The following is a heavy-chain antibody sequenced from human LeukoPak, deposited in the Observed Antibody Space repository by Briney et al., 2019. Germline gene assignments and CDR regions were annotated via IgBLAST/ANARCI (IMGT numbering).Heavy chain of an antibody. CDR3: ARGIPAAAGTFDY. CDR1: GGSFSGYY. CDR2: INHSGST. J-gene: IGHJ4*02. V-gene: IGHV4-34*01. D-gene: IGHD6-13*01. Sequence: SETLSLTCAVYGGSFSGYYWSWIRQPPGKGLEWIGEINHSGSTNYNPSLKSRVTISVDTSKNPFSLKLSSVTAADTAVYYCARGIPAAAGTFDYWGQGTLVTVSS.